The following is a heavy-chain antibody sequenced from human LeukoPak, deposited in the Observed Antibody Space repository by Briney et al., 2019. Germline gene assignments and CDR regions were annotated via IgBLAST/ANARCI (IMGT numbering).Heavy chain of an antibody. D-gene: IGHD3-22*01. V-gene: IGHV5-51*01. Sequence: GESLKISCKGSGYSFTTYWIGWVRQMPGKGLEWMGIIYPGDSDTRYGPSFQGQVTISADRAINTAYLQWSSLKASDTAMYYCARHSVPTYYYDSTASRAADYWGQGTLVTVSS. J-gene: IGHJ4*02. CDR3: ARHSVPTYYYDSTASRAADY. CDR2: IYPGDSDT. CDR1: GYSFTTYW.